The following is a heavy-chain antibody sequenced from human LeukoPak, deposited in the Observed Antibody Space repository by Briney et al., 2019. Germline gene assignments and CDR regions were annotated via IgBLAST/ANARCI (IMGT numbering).Heavy chain of an antibody. CDR3: VKDNPLDY. CDR2: IRHDGNKK. CDR1: GFTFSSYE. V-gene: IGHV3-30*02. J-gene: IGHJ4*02. Sequence: QPGGSLRLSCAASGFTFSSYEMNWVRQAPGKGLDWVAFIRHDGNKKLYADSVKGRFTISRDNSKNTLYLYVNSLRPDDAAVYYCVKDNPLDYWGQGTLVIVSS.